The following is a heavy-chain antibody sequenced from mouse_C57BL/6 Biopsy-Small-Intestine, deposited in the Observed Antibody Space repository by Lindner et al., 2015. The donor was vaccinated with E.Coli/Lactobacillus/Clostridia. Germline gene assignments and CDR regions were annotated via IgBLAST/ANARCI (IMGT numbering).Heavy chain of an antibody. CDR3: ARHHYYGSSYDYFDY. CDR2: IYPRSGNT. CDR1: GYTFTSYG. V-gene: IGHV1-81*01. Sequence: VQLQESGAELARPGASVKLSCKASGYTFTSYGISWVKQRTGQGLEWIGEIYPRSGNTYYNEKFKGKATLTADKSSSTAYMELRSLTSEDSAVYFCARHHYYGSSYDYFDYWGQGTTLTVSS. D-gene: IGHD1-1*01. J-gene: IGHJ2*01.